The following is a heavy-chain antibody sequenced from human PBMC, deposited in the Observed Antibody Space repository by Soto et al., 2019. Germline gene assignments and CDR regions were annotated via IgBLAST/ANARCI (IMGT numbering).Heavy chain of an antibody. CDR3: AREAGNFVVVPDAGDYYYYYGMDV. J-gene: IGHJ6*02. D-gene: IGHD2-2*01. Sequence: GASVKVSCKASGGTFSSYAISWVRQAPGQGLEWMGGIIPIFGTANYAQKFQGRVTITADESTSTAYMELSSLRSEDTAVYYCAREAGNFVVVPDAGDYYYYYGMDVWGQGTTVTVSS. CDR1: GGTFSSYA. V-gene: IGHV1-69*13. CDR2: IIPIFGTA.